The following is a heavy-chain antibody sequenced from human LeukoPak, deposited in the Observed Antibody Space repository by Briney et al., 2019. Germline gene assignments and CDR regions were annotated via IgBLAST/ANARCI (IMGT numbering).Heavy chain of an antibody. CDR1: GFTFSSYG. V-gene: IGHV3-30*02. J-gene: IGHJ6*03. Sequence: SGGSLRLSCAASGFTFSSYGMHWVRQAPGKGLEWVAFIRYDGSNKYYADSVKGRFTISRDNSKNTLYLQMNSLRAEDTAVYYCANSGAPGIAVADDYHYYYMDVWGKGTTVTISS. D-gene: IGHD6-19*01. CDR3: ANSGAPGIAVADDYHYYYMDV. CDR2: IRYDGSNK.